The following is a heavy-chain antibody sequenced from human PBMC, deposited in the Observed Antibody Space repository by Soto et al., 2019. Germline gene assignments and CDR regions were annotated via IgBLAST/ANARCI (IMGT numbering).Heavy chain of an antibody. Sequence: SETLSLTCTVSGGSISSYYWSWIRQPPGKGLEWIGYIYYSGSTNYNPSLKSRVTISVDTSKNQFSPKLSSVTAADTAVYYCARHLEYTISSIDYWGQGTLVTVSS. J-gene: IGHJ4*02. CDR1: GGSISSYY. D-gene: IGHD6-13*01. CDR3: ARHLEYTISSIDY. V-gene: IGHV4-59*08. CDR2: IYYSGST.